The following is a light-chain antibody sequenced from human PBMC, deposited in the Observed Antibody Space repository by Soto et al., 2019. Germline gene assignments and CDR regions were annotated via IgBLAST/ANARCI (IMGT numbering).Light chain of an antibody. CDR3: QSYDTSLSGVL. V-gene: IGLV1-40*01. Sequence: QPVLTQPPSVSGAPGQRVTISCTGSNSNIGAGYDVNWYQQLPGTAPKLLISDNINRPSGVPDRFSGSKSGTSASLAITGLQAEDEADYYCQSYDTSLSGVLFGGGTKLTVL. CDR2: DNI. CDR1: NSNIGAGYD. J-gene: IGLJ2*01.